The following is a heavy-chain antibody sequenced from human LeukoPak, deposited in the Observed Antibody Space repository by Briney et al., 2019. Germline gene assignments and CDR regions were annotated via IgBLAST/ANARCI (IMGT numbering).Heavy chain of an antibody. D-gene: IGHD3-16*02. CDR1: GFTFSDYY. Sequence: GGSLRLSCAASGFTFSDYYMSWIRQAPGKGLEWVSYISSSSSYTNYADSVKGRFTISRDNAKNSLYLQMNSLRAEDTAVYYCARDPHFMITFGGVIVPAYYFEYWGQGTLVTVSS. J-gene: IGHJ4*02. CDR3: ARDPHFMITFGGVIVPAYYFEY. V-gene: IGHV3-11*06. CDR2: ISSSSSYT.